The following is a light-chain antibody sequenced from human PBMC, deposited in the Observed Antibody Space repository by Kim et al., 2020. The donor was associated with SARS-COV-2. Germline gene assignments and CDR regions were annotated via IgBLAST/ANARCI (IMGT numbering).Light chain of an antibody. CDR2: GKN. CDR1: SLRSYY. V-gene: IGLV3-19*01. CDR3: KSRDNSGNHVV. Sequence: ALGPTVKITCQGDSLRSYYASWYQQKPGQAPVLVIYGKNSRPSEVPDRFSGSSSGNTASLIITGTQAEDEADYYCKSRDNSGNHVVFGGGTQLTVL. J-gene: IGLJ3*02.